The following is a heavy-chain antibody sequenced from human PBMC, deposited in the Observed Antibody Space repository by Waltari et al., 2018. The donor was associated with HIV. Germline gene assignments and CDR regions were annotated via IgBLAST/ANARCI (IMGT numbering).Heavy chain of an antibody. CDR1: GGGFGSYT. V-gene: IGHV1-69*01. CDR2: IIPKFGAT. J-gene: IGHJ3*01. Sequence: QVQLVQSGAEMKMPESSVKVSCKASGGGFGSYTISWVRQAPGQGLEWMGGIIPKFGATHFAQKFQGRVTISADESTSTVYLELTSLRSDDTAVYYCAIGGCSGRTCYSKSFDLWGQGTKVTVSS. D-gene: IGHD2-15*01. CDR3: AIGGCSGRTCYSKSFDL.